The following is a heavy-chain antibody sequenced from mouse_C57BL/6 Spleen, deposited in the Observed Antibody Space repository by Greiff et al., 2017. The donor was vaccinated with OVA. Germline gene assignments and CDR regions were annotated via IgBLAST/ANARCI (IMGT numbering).Heavy chain of an antibody. D-gene: IGHD2-12*01. CDR2: IYPGDGDT. V-gene: IGHV1-80*01. CDR1: GYAFSSYW. J-gene: IGHJ2*01. Sequence: VQLQQSGAELVKPGASVKISCKASGYAFSSYWMNWVKQRPGKGLEWIGQIYPGDGDTNYNGKFKGKATLTADKSSSTAYMQLSSLTSEDSAVYFCARGYYKGYYFDYWGQGTTLTVSS. CDR3: ARGYYKGYYFDY.